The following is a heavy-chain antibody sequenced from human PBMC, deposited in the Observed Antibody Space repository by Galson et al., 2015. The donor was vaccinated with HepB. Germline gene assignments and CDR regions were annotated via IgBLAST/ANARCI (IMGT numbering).Heavy chain of an antibody. CDR2: IYTSWHT. D-gene: IGHD4-17*01. V-gene: IGHV4-61*02. J-gene: IGHJ4*02. Sequence: TLSPTCTVSGGSITIGSYYWSCIRQPAGKGLEWIGRIYTSWHTDYSPSLKSRVTMSVEPSKTQFSLRLTSVTAADTAVYYCVGGSILRYFDYWGQGALVTVSS. CDR3: VGGSILRYFDY. CDR1: GGSITIGSYY.